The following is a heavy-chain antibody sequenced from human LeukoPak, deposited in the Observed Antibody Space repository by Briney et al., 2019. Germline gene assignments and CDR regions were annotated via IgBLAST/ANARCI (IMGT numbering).Heavy chain of an antibody. CDR2: INPNSGGT. J-gene: IGHJ4*02. Sequence: ASVKVSCKASGYTFTGHYMHWVRQAPGQGLEWMGWINPNSGGTNYAQKFQGRVTMTRDTSISTAYMELSRLRSDDTAVYYCARDPRNVVVPAALYFDYWGQGTLVTVSS. CDR3: ARDPRNVVVPAALYFDY. CDR1: GYTFTGHY. V-gene: IGHV1-2*02. D-gene: IGHD2-2*01.